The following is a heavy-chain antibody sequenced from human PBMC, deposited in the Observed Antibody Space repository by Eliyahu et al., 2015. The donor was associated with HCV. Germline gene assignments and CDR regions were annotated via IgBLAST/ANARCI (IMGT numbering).Heavy chain of an antibody. CDR3: ATWGGSSLDY. Sequence: QVQLQESGPGLVKPSETLSLTCTVSGGSISSYSWNWIRQPPGKGLEWIGYIYYSGSTNYNPSLKSRVTISVDTSKNQFSLKLSSVTAADTAVYYCATWGGSSLDYWGQGTLVTVSS. V-gene: IGHV4-59*03. CDR2: IYYSGST. CDR1: GGSISSYS. D-gene: IGHD2-2*01. J-gene: IGHJ4*02.